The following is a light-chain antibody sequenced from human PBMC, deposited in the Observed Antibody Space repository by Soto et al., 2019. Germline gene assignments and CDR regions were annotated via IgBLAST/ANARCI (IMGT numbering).Light chain of an antibody. CDR3: QRRNRWLRT. Sequence: EIVLTQSPATLSLSPGERATLSCRASQSVSNYLACYQQKPGQAPRLLMYEASKRSTGIPARVSGSGSGTDVTLTISSLEPEELAVYYCQRRNRWLRTFGQGTKLEIK. CDR1: QSVSNY. CDR2: EAS. J-gene: IGKJ2*01. V-gene: IGKV3-11*01.